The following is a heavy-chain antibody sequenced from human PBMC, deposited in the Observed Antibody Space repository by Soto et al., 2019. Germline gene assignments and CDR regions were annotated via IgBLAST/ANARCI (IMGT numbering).Heavy chain of an antibody. D-gene: IGHD1-1*01. CDR1: GGSISSEYYH. CDR3: AREDDGRDRDYYGLDI. V-gene: IGHV4-30-4*08. Sequence: PSETLSLTCIVSGGSISSEYYHWTWIRQSPGKGLEWIGYIHYTGSIMYNPSFKSRLTMAVDTSKNQSSLQLTSVTAADTAVYFCAREDDGRDRDYYGLDIWGQGTTVTVSS. J-gene: IGHJ6*02. CDR2: IHYTGSI.